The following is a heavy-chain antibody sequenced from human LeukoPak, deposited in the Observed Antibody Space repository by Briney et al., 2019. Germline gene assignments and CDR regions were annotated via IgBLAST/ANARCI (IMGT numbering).Heavy chain of an antibody. D-gene: IGHD1-14*01. J-gene: IGHJ4*02. V-gene: IGHV4-39*07. Sequence: NPSETLSLTCTVSGGSISSSSYYWGWIRQPPGKGLEWIGSIYYSGSTYYNPSLKSRVTISVDTSKNQFSLKLSSVTAADTAVYYCARNERGGITGGFDYWGQGTLVAVSS. CDR2: IYYSGST. CDR3: ARNERGGITGGFDY. CDR1: GGSISSSSYY.